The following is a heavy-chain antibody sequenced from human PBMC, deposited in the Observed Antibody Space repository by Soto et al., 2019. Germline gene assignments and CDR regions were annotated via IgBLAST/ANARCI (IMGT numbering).Heavy chain of an antibody. D-gene: IGHD3-10*01. CDR2: IYPDGST. Sequence: GGSLRLSCAASGFSVSSNYMSWVRQAPGKGPEWVSVIYPDGSTYYADSVRGRFTLSRDNSKNTLYLQLNSLSVEDTAVYNCARTLAGNYYDYFDHWGQGTLVTVSS. CDR3: ARTLAGNYYDYFDH. V-gene: IGHV3-53*01. CDR1: GFSVSSNY. J-gene: IGHJ4*02.